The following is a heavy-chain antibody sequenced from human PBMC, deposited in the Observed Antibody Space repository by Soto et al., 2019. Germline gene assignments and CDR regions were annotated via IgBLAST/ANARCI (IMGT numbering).Heavy chain of an antibody. CDR1: GYTFTSYA. Sequence: ASVKVSCKASGYTFTSYAMHWVRQAPGQRLEWMGWINAGNGNTKYSQKFQGRVTITRDTSASTAYMELSSLRSEDTAVYYCARDAAAYDFWSGYRYYYYYYGIDVWGQGTTVTVSS. CDR3: ARDAAAYDFWSGYRYYYYYYGIDV. V-gene: IGHV1-3*01. D-gene: IGHD3-3*01. CDR2: INAGNGNT. J-gene: IGHJ6*02.